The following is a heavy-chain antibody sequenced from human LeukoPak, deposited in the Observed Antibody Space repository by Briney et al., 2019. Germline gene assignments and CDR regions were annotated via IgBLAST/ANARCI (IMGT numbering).Heavy chain of an antibody. CDR1: GGTFSSYA. J-gene: IGHJ6*03. V-gene: IGHV1-69*05. CDR3: AASECTNGVCPTVYYYYYMDV. Sequence: ASVKVSCKASGGTFSSYAISWVRQAPGQGLEWVGGIIPIFGTANYAQKFQGRVTITTDESTSTAYMELSSLRSEDTAVYYCAASECTNGVCPTVYYYYYMDVWGKGTTVTVSS. CDR2: IIPIFGTA. D-gene: IGHD2-8*01.